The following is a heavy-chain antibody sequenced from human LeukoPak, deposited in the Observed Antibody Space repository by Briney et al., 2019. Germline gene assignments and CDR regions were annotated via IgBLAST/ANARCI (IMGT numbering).Heavy chain of an antibody. D-gene: IGHD3-3*01. CDR3: ARDQLLEWSNYYYYGMDV. CDR1: GLIFPNYG. V-gene: IGHV3-23*01. CDR2: ISGDGYRT. Sequence: PGGSLRLSCVASGLIFPNYGMSWVRQAPGKGLEWVSTISGDGYRTYYADSVKGRFTISRDNAKNTLYLQMNSLRAEDTAVYYCARDQLLEWSNYYYYGMDVWGQGTTVTVSS. J-gene: IGHJ6*02.